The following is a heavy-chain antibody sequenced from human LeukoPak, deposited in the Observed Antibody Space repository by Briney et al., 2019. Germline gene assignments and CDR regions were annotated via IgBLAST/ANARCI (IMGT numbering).Heavy chain of an antibody. CDR3: VRGTTDYTGVDY. CDR1: GFSFSSFS. V-gene: IGHV3-74*01. J-gene: IGHJ4*02. D-gene: IGHD4-11*01. Sequence: PGGSLRLSCAASGFSFSSFSMHWVRQAPGKGPVWVSRITRESGTDYADSVRGRFTISRDNAKNAMNVQMDSLRAEDTAVYYCVRGTTDYTGVDYWGRGTLVTVSS. CDR2: ITRESGT.